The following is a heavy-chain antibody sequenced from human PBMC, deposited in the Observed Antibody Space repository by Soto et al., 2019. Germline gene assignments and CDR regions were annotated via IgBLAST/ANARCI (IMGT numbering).Heavy chain of an antibody. CDR2: ISSSTSHT. Sequence: QVQLVESGGGLVKPGGSLRLSCAVSGFTFSDYYMTWIRQAPGKGLEWVSYISSSTSHTNYADSVKGRFTISRDNAKNSLFLQMNSPRAEDTAVYYWARGRGAAADYFDFWGQGPLVTVSS. D-gene: IGHD6-13*01. J-gene: IGHJ4*02. CDR1: GFTFSDYY. V-gene: IGHV3-11*05. CDR3: ARGRGAAADYFDF.